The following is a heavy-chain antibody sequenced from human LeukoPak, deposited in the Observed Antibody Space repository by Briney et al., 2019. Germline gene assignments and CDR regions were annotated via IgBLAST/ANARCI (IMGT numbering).Heavy chain of an antibody. D-gene: IGHD3-22*01. CDR1: GFTFSSYA. CDR3: AKDPAMIVVVIDDFDY. J-gene: IGHJ4*02. Sequence: GGSLRLSCAASGFTFSSYAMSWVRQSPGKGLEGVSAISGSGGSTYYAGSVKGRFTISRDNSKHTLYLQINSLRAEDTAVYYCAKDPAMIVVVIDDFDYWGXGTLVTVSS. V-gene: IGHV3-23*01. CDR2: ISGSGGST.